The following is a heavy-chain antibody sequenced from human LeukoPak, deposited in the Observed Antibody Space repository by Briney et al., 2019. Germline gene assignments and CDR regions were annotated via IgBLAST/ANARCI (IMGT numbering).Heavy chain of an antibody. V-gene: IGHV4-31*03. Sequence: RSSETLSLTCTVSGGSISSGGYYWSWIRQHPGKGLEWIGYIYYSGSTYYNPSLKSRVTISVDTSKNQFSLKLSSVTAADTAVYYCARGGGLSSSFDYWGQGTLVTVSS. D-gene: IGHD6-13*01. CDR2: IYYSGST. CDR3: ARGGGLSSSFDY. J-gene: IGHJ4*02. CDR1: GGSISSGGYY.